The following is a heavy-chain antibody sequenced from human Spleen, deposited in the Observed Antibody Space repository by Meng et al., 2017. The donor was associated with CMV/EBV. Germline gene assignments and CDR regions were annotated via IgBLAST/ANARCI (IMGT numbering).Heavy chain of an antibody. V-gene: IGHV1-18*04. J-gene: IGHJ4*02. D-gene: IGHD3-16*01. CDR1: GYTFINYG. Sequence: ASVKVSCKASGYTFINYGVTWVRQAPGQGLEWMGLISAHDGNTNYAPKFQGRVTMTTDTSTSTAYMELSRLRSDDTAVYYCARGQMTDFDYVRGFVHWGQGTLVTVSS. CDR3: ARGQMTDFDYVRGFVH. CDR2: ISAHDGNT.